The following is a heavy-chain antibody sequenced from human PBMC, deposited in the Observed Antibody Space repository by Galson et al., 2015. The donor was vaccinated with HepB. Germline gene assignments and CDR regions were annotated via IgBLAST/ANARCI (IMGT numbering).Heavy chain of an antibody. CDR1: GFTFSSYA. D-gene: IGHD4-17*01. Sequence: SLRLSCAASGFTFSSYAMHWVRQAPGKGLEWVAVISYDGSNKYYADSVKGRFTISRDNSKNTLYLQMDSLRAEDTAVYYCAREDYGDYVGWFDPWGQGTLVTVSS. CDR2: ISYDGSNK. V-gene: IGHV3-30-3*01. CDR3: AREDYGDYVGWFDP. J-gene: IGHJ5*02.